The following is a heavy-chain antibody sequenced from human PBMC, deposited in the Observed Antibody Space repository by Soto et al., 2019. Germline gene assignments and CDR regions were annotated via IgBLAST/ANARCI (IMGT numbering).Heavy chain of an antibody. J-gene: IGHJ6*02. CDR2: IYYSGST. D-gene: IGHD3-3*01. V-gene: IGHV4-30-4*01. CDR1: GGSISSGDYY. CDR3: ARDNILGILYGGMDV. Sequence: SETLSLTCTVSGGSISSGDYYWSWIRQPPGKGLEWIGYIYYSGSTYYNPSLKSRVTISVDTSKNQFSLKLSSVTAADTAGYYGARDNILGILYGGMDVWGQGTTVTVSS.